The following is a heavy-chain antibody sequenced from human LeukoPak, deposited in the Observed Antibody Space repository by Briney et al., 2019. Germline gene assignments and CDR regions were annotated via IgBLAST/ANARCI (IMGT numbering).Heavy chain of an antibody. Sequence: PSETLSLTCTVSGGSISSYYWSWIRQPPGKGLEWIGYVSYSGTTNYNPSLKSRVTISVDTSRNQFSLEVTSVTAADTAVYYCARGLRYYYYMDVWGKGTTVTVSS. CDR2: VSYSGTT. D-gene: IGHD3-10*01. V-gene: IGHV4-59*01. J-gene: IGHJ6*03. CDR1: GGSISSYY. CDR3: ARGLRYYYYMDV.